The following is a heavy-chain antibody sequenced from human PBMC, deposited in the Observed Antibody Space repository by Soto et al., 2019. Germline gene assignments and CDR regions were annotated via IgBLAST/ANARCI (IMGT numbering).Heavy chain of an antibody. D-gene: IGHD6-13*01. CDR2: IYTSGST. CDR3: ARTLSNSWKPFDY. CDR1: GGSISSYC. J-gene: IGHJ4*02. V-gene: IGHV4-4*07. Sequence: SETLSLTCTVSGGSISSYCWSWIRQPAGKGPEWIGRIYTSGSTNYNPSLKSRVTMSVDTSKNQFSLKLSSVTAADTAVYYCARTLSNSWKPFDYGDQGTLVTVSS.